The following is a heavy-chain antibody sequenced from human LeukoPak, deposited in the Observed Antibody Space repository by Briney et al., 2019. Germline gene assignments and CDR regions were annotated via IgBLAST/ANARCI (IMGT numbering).Heavy chain of an antibody. J-gene: IGHJ6*02. V-gene: IGHV3-21*01. D-gene: IGHD3-22*01. Sequence: GGSLRLSCAASGFTFSIYSMNWVRQAPGKGLEWVSSISSSSSYIYYADSVKGRFTISRDNAKNSLYLQMNSLRAEDTAVYYCARDLEEYYDSSGYPYYYYYGMDVWGQGTTVTVSS. CDR1: GFTFSIYS. CDR2: ISSSSSYI. CDR3: ARDLEEYYDSSGYPYYYYYGMDV.